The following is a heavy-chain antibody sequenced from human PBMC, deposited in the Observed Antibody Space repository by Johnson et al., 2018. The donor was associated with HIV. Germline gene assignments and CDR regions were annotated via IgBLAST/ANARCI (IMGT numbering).Heavy chain of an antibody. Sequence: QVQLVESGGGLVKPGGSLRLSCAASGFTFSDYYMSWIRQAPGKGLEWVSYISNSGSSIYYADSVKGRFTISRDNAKNSLYLQMNSLRAEDTAVYYCARASNSGYDQAFDIWGQGTMVTVSS. D-gene: IGHD5-12*01. V-gene: IGHV3-11*01. J-gene: IGHJ3*02. CDR1: GFTFSDYY. CDR2: ISNSGSSI. CDR3: ARASNSGYDQAFDI.